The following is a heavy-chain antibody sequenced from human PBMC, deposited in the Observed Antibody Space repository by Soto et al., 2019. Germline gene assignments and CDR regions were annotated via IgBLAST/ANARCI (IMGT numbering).Heavy chain of an antibody. Sequence: GGSLRLSCAASGFTFSSYTMAWVRQAPGKGLEWVSSISGSGGSTYYADSVKGRFTISRDNYKNTVYLQMNSLRAEDTAVYYCARAYPMDVWGQGTTVTVSS. V-gene: IGHV3-23*01. J-gene: IGHJ6*02. CDR1: GFTFSSYT. CDR2: ISGSGGST. CDR3: ARAYPMDV.